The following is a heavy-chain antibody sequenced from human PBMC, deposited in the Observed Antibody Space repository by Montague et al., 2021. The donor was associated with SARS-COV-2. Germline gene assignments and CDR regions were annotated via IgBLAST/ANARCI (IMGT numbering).Heavy chain of an antibody. Sequence: TLSLTCTVSGGAMNSVSAFWGWIRQPSGKGLEWIGRVRPGGRTNYNPSLGSRVTVSLDTSKSQFSLKLSSVTAADSAVYYCTTDTGWSGIEYWGLGTLVTVSS. CDR1: GGAMNSVSAF. D-gene: IGHD3-3*01. CDR3: TTDTGWSGIEY. J-gene: IGHJ4*02. V-gene: IGHV4-61*02. CDR2: VRPGGRT.